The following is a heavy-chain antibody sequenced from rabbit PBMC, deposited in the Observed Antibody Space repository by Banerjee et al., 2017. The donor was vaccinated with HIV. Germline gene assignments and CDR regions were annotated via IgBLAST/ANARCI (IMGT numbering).Heavy chain of an antibody. CDR1: GIDFSRYNY. CDR3: ARRANSDYYYAMDL. D-gene: IGHD2-1*01. V-gene: IGHV1S40*01. CDR2: IYTSSGST. Sequence: QSLEESGGGLVKPEGSLTLTCKASGIDFSRYNYMCWVRQAPGKGLELIACIYTSSGSTWYASWAKGRFTISKTSSTTVTLQMTSLTGADTATYFCARRANSDYYYAMDLWAQGPSSPS. J-gene: IGHJ6*01.